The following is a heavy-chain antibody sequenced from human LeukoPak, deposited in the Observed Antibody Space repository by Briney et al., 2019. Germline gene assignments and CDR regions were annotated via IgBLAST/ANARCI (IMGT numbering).Heavy chain of an antibody. CDR1: GFTVSSNY. CDR2: IYSGGST. Sequence: GGSLRLSCAASGFTVSSNYMSWVRQAPGKGLEWVSVIYSGGSTYYADSVKGRFTISRDNSKNTLYLQVNSLRAEDTAVYYCAREDILTGFDYWGQGTLVTVSS. J-gene: IGHJ4*02. CDR3: AREDILTGFDY. D-gene: IGHD3-9*01. V-gene: IGHV3-53*01.